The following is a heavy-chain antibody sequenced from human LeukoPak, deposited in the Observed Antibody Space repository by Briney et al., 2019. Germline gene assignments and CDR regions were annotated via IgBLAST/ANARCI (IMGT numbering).Heavy chain of an antibody. V-gene: IGHV4-59*01. J-gene: IGHJ6*03. CDR3: ARGALRYFDWLKKDYYYMDV. D-gene: IGHD3-9*01. CDR2: IYYSGST. CDR1: GGSINTYY. Sequence: SETLSLTCTVSGGSINTYYWSWIRQPPGKGLEWIGYIYYSGSTNYNPSLKSRVTLSMDTSKNQFSLRLSSVTAADTAVYYCARGALRYFDWLKKDYYYMDVWGKGTTVTVSS.